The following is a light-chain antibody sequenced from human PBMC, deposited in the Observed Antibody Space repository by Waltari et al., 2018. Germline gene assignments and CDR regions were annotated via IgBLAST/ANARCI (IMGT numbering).Light chain of an antibody. Sequence: SYVLTQTPSVSVAPGQTATITCGGDKIGSETVHWYQHKPGQAPVLVVHEDGDRPSRIPGRFSGSNSGNAATLTISRVAAGDEADYYCQVWNSGGDRNWVFGGGTKLTVL. J-gene: IGLJ3*02. V-gene: IGLV3-21*02. CDR2: EDG. CDR1: KIGSET. CDR3: QVWNSGGDRNWV.